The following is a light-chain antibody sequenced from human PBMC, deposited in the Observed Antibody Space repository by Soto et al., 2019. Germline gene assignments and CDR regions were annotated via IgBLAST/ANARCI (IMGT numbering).Light chain of an antibody. CDR1: QSVSSY. J-gene: IGKJ4*01. Sequence: EIVLTQSPATLSLSPGERATLSCRASQSVSSYLAWYQQKPGQAPRLLIYDASNRATGIPARFSGSGSGTDFTITISSLEREDFAIYYCQQRSNSPLTFGGGTKVEIK. CDR3: QQRSNSPLT. CDR2: DAS. V-gene: IGKV3-11*01.